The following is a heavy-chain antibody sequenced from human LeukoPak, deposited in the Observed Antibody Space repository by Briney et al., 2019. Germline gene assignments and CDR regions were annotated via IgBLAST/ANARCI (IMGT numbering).Heavy chain of an antibody. Sequence: SETLSLTCTVSGGSISSYYWSWIRQHPGKGLEWIGYIYYSGSTYYNPSLKSRVTISVDTSKNQFSLKLSSVTAADTAVYYCARAGIAAAGSCDYWGQGTLVTVSS. V-gene: IGHV4-59*06. CDR3: ARAGIAAAGSCDY. J-gene: IGHJ4*02. CDR2: IYYSGST. CDR1: GGSISSYY. D-gene: IGHD6-13*01.